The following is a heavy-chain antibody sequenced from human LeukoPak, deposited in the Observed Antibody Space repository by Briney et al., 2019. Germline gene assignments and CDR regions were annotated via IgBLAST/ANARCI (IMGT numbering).Heavy chain of an antibody. Sequence: GASVKVSCKASGYTFTGYYMHWVRQAPGQGLEWMGWINPNSGGTNYAQKFQGRATMTRDTSISTAYMELSRLRSDDTAVYYCARSFQWYQLLFGYWGQGTLVTVSS. CDR2: INPNSGGT. CDR3: ARSFQWYQLLFGY. J-gene: IGHJ4*02. CDR1: GYTFTGYY. V-gene: IGHV1-2*02. D-gene: IGHD2-2*01.